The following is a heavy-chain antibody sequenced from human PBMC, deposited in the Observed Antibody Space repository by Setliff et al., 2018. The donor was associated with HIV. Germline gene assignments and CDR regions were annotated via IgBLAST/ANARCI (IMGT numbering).Heavy chain of an antibody. D-gene: IGHD4-17*01. V-gene: IGHV3-23*01. CDR1: GDSISRNNYY. J-gene: IGHJ4*02. Sequence: ETLSLTCTVSGDSISRNNYYWAWIRQAPGKGLEWVSAISGSGANTYYADSVKGRFTISRDNSKNPLYLQMNSLRAEDTAVYYCGKFFGGYGDYMGFDYWGQGTLVTVSS. CDR3: GKFFGGYGDYMGFDY. CDR2: ISGSGANT.